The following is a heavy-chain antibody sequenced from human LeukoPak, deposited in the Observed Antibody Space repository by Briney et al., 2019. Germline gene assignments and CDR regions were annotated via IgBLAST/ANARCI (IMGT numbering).Heavy chain of an antibody. V-gene: IGHV5-51*01. CDR3: VRQGLQSGTYPAY. D-gene: IGHD1-26*01. J-gene: IGHJ4*02. CDR1: GYTFNNYW. Sequence: GESLKISCKASGYTFNNYWIGWVRQMPGRGLEWMGMLYPDGSATTYHPSFEGRVTISADRSVTTAYLEWNSLKASDTALYYCVRQGLQSGTYPAYWGPGTLVTVSS. CDR2: LYPDGSAT.